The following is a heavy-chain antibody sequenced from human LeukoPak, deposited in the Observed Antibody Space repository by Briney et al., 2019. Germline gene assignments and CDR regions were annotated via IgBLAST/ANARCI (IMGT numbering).Heavy chain of an antibody. V-gene: IGHV1-8*01. CDR1: GYTFTSYD. Sequence: ASVKVSCKASGYTFTSYDINWVRQAPGQGLEWMGWMNPNSGNTGYAQKFQGRVTMTRNTSISTAYMELSSLRSEDTAVYYCARGGYGSGNNDYWGQGTLVTVSS. CDR2: MNPNSGNT. D-gene: IGHD3-10*01. J-gene: IGHJ4*02. CDR3: ARGGYGSGNNDY.